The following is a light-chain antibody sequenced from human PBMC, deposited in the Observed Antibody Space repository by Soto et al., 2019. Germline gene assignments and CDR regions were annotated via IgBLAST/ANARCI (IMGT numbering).Light chain of an antibody. Sequence: DLQMTQSPSSLSASVGDSVTITCRASQSIRSYLSWYQQKPGKAPKLLIHAASNLQSGVPSRFSGSGSGTDFTLTISILQPEDSATYYCQQSHTFPRTFGQGTKVEI. CDR3: QQSHTFPRT. J-gene: IGKJ1*01. V-gene: IGKV1-39*01. CDR2: AAS. CDR1: QSIRSY.